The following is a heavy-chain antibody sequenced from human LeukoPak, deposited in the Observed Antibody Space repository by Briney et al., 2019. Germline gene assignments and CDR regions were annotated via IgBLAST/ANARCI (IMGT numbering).Heavy chain of an antibody. D-gene: IGHD2-2*01. CDR3: AGSVRVVWSTGFFDY. CDR1: GYTFTSYG. Sequence: ASVKVSCKASGYTFTSYGISWVRQAPGQGLEWMGWISAYNGNTNYAQKLQGRVTMTTDTSTSTAYMELRSPRSDDTAVYYCAGSVRVVWSTGFFDYWGQGTLVTVSS. CDR2: ISAYNGNT. J-gene: IGHJ4*02. V-gene: IGHV1-18*01.